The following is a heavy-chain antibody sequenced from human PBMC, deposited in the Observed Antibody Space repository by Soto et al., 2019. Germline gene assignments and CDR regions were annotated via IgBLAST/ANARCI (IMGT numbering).Heavy chain of an antibody. J-gene: IGHJ4*02. CDR3: AKEWLSGSGPEYYFDY. CDR1: GFTFRSYG. D-gene: IGHD6-19*01. V-gene: IGHV3-30*18. Sequence: GGSLRLSCAASGFTFRSYGMHWVRQAPGKGLEWVAVISYDGSNKNYEDSVKGRFTISRDNSKNSLYLQMNSLRAEDTAVYYCAKEWLSGSGPEYYFDYWGQGTLVTVSS. CDR2: ISYDGSNK.